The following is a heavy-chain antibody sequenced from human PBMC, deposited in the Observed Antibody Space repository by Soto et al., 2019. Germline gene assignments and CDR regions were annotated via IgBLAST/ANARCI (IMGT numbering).Heavy chain of an antibody. CDR1: GGTFSSYA. Sequence: QVQLVQSGAKVKKPGSSVKVSCKASGGTFSSYAISWVRQAPGQGLEWMGGIIPIFGTANYAQKFQGRVTITADESTSTAYMELSSLRSEDTAVYYCARGYYYDSSGYYSNAYYFDYWGQGTLVTVSS. CDR3: ARGYYYDSSGYYSNAYYFDY. J-gene: IGHJ4*02. V-gene: IGHV1-69*01. CDR2: IIPIFGTA. D-gene: IGHD3-22*01.